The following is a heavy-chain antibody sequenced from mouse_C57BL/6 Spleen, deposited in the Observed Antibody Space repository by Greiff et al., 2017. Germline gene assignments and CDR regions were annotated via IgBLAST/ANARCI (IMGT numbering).Heavy chain of an antibody. CDR2: IDPETGGT. Sequence: QVQLQQSGAELVRPGASVTLSCKASGYTFTDYEMHWVKQTPVHGLEWIGAIDPETGGTAYNQKFKGKAILTADKSSSTAYMALRSLTSEDSAVYYGTRSANWDEDYWGQGTTLTVSS. D-gene: IGHD4-1*01. V-gene: IGHV1-15*01. J-gene: IGHJ2*01. CDR1: GYTFTDYE. CDR3: TRSANWDEDY.